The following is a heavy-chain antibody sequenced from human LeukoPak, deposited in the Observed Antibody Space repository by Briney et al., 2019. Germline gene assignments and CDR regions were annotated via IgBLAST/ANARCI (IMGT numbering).Heavy chain of an antibody. J-gene: IGHJ3*02. Sequence: GGSLRLSCAASGFTFSSYSMNWVRQAPGKGLEWVSYISSSSSTIYYADSVKGRFTISRDNAKNSLYLQMNSLRAEDTAVYYCARVGYYDSSGYYQLGAFDIWGQGTMVTVSS. CDR2: ISSSSSTI. V-gene: IGHV3-48*01. CDR3: ARVGYYDSSGYYQLGAFDI. D-gene: IGHD3-22*01. CDR1: GFTFSSYS.